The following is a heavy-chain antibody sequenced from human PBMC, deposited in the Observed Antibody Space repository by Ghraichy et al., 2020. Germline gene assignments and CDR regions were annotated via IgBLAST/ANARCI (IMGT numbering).Heavy chain of an antibody. V-gene: IGHV4-59*08. CDR2: IYYSGST. Sequence: SETLSLTCTVSGGSISSYYWSWIRQPPGKGLEWIGYIYYSGSTNYNPSLKSRVTISVDTSKNQFSLKLSSVTAADTAVYYCARHRDYGDYAFDYWGQGTLVTVSS. CDR3: ARHRDYGDYAFDY. CDR1: GGSISSYY. J-gene: IGHJ4*02. D-gene: IGHD4-17*01.